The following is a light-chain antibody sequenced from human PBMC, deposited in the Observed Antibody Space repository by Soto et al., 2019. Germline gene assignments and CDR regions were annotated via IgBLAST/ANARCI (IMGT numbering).Light chain of an antibody. J-gene: IGKJ1*01. CDR1: QSVSSN. CDR3: QQYNNWPRT. V-gene: IGKV3-15*01. Sequence: EILMTQSPATLSVSPGERATLSCRASQSVSSNLAWYQQKPGQAPRLLFYGASTRATGIPARFSGSGSGTEFTLTISSLQSEDFALYYCQQYNNWPRTFGQGTKVEIK. CDR2: GAS.